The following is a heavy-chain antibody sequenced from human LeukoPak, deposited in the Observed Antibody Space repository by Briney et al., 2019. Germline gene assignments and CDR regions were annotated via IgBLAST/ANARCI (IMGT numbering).Heavy chain of an antibody. CDR2: IKQDGSEK. V-gene: IGHV3-7*01. D-gene: IGHD5-18*01. J-gene: IGHJ4*02. CDR3: ARTLLTAMVSDY. Sequence: GGSLRLSCAASGFIFSDHPMSWVRQAPGKGLEWVANIKQDGSEKYYVDSVKGRFTISRDNAKNSLYLQMNSLRAEDTAVYYCARTLLTAMVSDYWGQGTLVTVSS. CDR1: GFIFSDHP.